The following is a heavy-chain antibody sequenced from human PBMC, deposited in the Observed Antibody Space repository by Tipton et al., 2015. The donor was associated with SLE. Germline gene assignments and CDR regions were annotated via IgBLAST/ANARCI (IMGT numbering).Heavy chain of an antibody. CDR2: IYYSGST. CDR1: DASLSTYF. J-gene: IGHJ6*03. Sequence: TLSLTCTVSDASLSTYFWSWIRQPPGKGLEWIGYIYYSGSTNYNPSLKSRVTMSVDTSKNQFSQRLTSVTAADTAVYYCARGVSGYYFYSYMDVWGKGTTVTVSS. V-gene: IGHV4-59*01. D-gene: IGHD3-16*01. CDR3: ARGVSGYYFYSYMDV.